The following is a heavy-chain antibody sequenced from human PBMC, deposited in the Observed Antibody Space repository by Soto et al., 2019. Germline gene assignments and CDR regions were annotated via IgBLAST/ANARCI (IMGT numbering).Heavy chain of an antibody. CDR2: IYYSGST. CDR3: ARDISASSGSYSNWFDP. Sequence: SETLSLTCTVSGGSISSGGYYWSWIRQHPGKGLEWIGYIYYSGSTYYNPSLKSRVTISVDTSKNQFSLKLSSVTAADTAVYYCARDISASSGSYSNWFDPWGQGTLVTVSS. V-gene: IGHV4-31*03. J-gene: IGHJ5*02. D-gene: IGHD1-26*01. CDR1: GGSISSGGYY.